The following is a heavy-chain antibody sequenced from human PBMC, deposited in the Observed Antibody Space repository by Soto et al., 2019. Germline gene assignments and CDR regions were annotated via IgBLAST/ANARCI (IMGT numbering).Heavy chain of an antibody. D-gene: IGHD3-10*01. CDR1: DGAISSYY. J-gene: IGHJ4*02. Sequence: PSETLSLTCTVSDGAISSYYWSWIRQPPGKGLDWIGYINYSGTTNYNPSLKSRVTISLDTSKNQFSLNLSSVTAADTAVYHCARGLKIRGVSYDYWGQGTLVTVSS. V-gene: IGHV4-59*01. CDR2: INYSGTT. CDR3: ARGLKIRGVSYDY.